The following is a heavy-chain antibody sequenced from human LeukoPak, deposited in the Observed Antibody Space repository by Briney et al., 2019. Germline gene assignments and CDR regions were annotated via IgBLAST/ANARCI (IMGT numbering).Heavy chain of an antibody. J-gene: IGHJ4*02. D-gene: IGHD1-26*01. V-gene: IGHV3-15*01. CDR2: IKTKTDNGTT. CDR1: GFTFRNVW. Sequence: GESMRLSCAASGFTFRNVWMSWVRQAPGTGLEWVGRIKTKTDNGTTDYAAPVKGRFTISRDDSKNTLYLQMNSLKTEDTAVYYCSTGGGSLESWGQGTLVIVSS. CDR3: STGGGSLES.